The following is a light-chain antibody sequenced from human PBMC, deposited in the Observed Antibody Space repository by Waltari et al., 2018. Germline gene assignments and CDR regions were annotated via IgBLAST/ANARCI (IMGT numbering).Light chain of an antibody. CDR2: GAS. CDR1: QSISRY. J-gene: IGKJ1*01. CDR3: QNHERLPAT. Sequence: EVVLTQSPGPLSLSPGERATLFCRASQSISRYFVWYQQRPGQAPRLLIYGASIRAAGIPDRVSGSGSGTDFTLSISRLEPEDFAVYYCQNHERLPATFGQGTRVEIK. V-gene: IGKV3-20*01.